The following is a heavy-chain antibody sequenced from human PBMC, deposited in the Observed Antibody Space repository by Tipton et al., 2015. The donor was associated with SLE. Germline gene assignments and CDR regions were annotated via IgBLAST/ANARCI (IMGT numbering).Heavy chain of an antibody. J-gene: IGHJ2*01. CDR3: AREGYSSTHWYFDL. V-gene: IGHV1-18*01. D-gene: IGHD6-13*01. CDR1: GYTFTSYG. Sequence: QSGAEVKKPGASVKVSCKASGYTFTSYGISWVRQAPGQGLEWMGWISAYNGNTNYAQKFQGRVTMTRDTSTSTVYMELSSLRSEDTAVYYCAREGYSSTHWYFDLWGRGTLVTVSS. CDR2: ISAYNGNT.